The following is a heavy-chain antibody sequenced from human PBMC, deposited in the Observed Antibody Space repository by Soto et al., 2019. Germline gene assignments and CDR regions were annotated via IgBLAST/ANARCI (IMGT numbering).Heavy chain of an antibody. Sequence: GGSLRLFCAASGFTFSSYAMSWVRQAPGKGLEWVSAISGSGGSTYYADSVKGRFTISRDNSKNTLYLQMNSLRAEDTAVYYCAKAHNAYYYDGMDVWGQGTTVPVSS. CDR1: GFTFSSYA. CDR3: AKAHNAYYYDGMDV. V-gene: IGHV3-23*01. CDR2: ISGSGGST. D-gene: IGHD1-1*01. J-gene: IGHJ6*02.